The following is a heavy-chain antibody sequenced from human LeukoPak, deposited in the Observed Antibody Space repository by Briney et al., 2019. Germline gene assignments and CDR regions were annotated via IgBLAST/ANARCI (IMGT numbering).Heavy chain of an antibody. D-gene: IGHD3-9*01. J-gene: IGHJ4*02. V-gene: IGHV3-30*04. CDR1: GFTFSSYA. CDR2: ISYDGSNK. Sequence: GRSLRLSCTASGFTFSSYAMHWVRQAPGKGLEWVAVISYDGSNKYCADSVKGRFTISRDNSKNTLYLQMNSLRAEDTAVYYCTRGGHYDILTGYYKYWGQGTLVTVSS. CDR3: TRGGHYDILTGYYKY.